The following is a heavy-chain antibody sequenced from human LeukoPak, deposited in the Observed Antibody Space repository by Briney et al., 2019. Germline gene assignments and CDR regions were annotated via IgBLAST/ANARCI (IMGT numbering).Heavy chain of an antibody. CDR1: GFTFGSCS. Sequence: QSGGSLRLSCAASGFTFGSCSMNWVRQAPGKGLEWVSAISGSGGSTYYADSVKGRFTISRDNSKNTLYLQMNSLRAEDTAVYYCAKNYEDAFDIWGQGTMVTVSS. D-gene: IGHD1-7*01. J-gene: IGHJ3*02. CDR3: AKNYEDAFDI. CDR2: ISGSGGST. V-gene: IGHV3-23*01.